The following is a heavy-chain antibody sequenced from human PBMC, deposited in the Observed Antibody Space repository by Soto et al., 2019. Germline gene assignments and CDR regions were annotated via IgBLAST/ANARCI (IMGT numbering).Heavy chain of an antibody. J-gene: IGHJ4*02. CDR2: INPSGGNI. CDR1: GYTFTTYY. D-gene: IGHD2-2*01. Sequence: QVQLVQSGAEVKKPGASVKVSCKASGYTFTTYYIHWVRQAPGQGLEWMGIINPSGGNITYARKFQGRVTMTRDTSTSTVYMELSSLRSEDTAVYYCGRDGGYQRFDYWGQGALVTVSP. V-gene: IGHV1-46*03. CDR3: GRDGGYQRFDY.